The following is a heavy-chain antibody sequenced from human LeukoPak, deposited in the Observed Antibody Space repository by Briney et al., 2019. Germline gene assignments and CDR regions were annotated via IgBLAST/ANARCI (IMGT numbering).Heavy chain of an antibody. D-gene: IGHD3-10*01. CDR3: ASSHRIWVSYGSGIFDY. CDR1: GGSISSSNW. V-gene: IGHV4-4*02. CDR2: IYHSGST. Sequence: KSSGTLSLTCAVSGGSISSSNWWSWVRQPPGKGLEWIGQIYHSGSTNYNPSLKSRVTISVDTSKNQFSLKLSSVTAADTAVYYCASSHRIWVSYGSGIFDYWGQGTLVTVSS. J-gene: IGHJ4*02.